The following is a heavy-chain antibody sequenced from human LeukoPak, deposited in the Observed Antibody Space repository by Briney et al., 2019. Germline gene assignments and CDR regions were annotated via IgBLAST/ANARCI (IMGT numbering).Heavy chain of an antibody. CDR3: AKDPRRYSRTGGYFDY. V-gene: IGHV3-7*01. CDR2: IKQDGTEK. Sequence: LAGGSLRLSCAASGFTFTTYWMSWVRQAPGKGLEWVANIKQDGTEKYYVDSVKGRFTISRDNSKNTLYLQMISLRTEDTAVYYCAKDPRRYSRTGGYFDYWGQGTLVTVSS. D-gene: IGHD6-13*01. J-gene: IGHJ4*02. CDR1: GFTFTTYW.